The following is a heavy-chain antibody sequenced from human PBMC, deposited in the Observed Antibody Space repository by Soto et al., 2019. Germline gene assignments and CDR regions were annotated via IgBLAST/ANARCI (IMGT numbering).Heavy chain of an antibody. Sequence: ASVKVSCKASGYSFINHAIHWARQAPGQRLEWMGWINAGNGNTKYSQKFQGRVTITRDTSASTAYMELSSLRSEDTAVYYCARVPTWEESSSWYLYYSDYWGQGTLVTVSS. J-gene: IGHJ4*02. D-gene: IGHD6-13*01. CDR2: INAGNGNT. CDR1: GYSFINHA. V-gene: IGHV1-3*01. CDR3: ARVPTWEESSSWYLYYSDY.